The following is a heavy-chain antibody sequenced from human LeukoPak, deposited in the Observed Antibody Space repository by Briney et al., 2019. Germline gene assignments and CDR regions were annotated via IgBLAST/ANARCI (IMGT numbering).Heavy chain of an antibody. J-gene: IGHJ6*02. CDR3: ARDSYGMDV. CDR2: ISYDGSNK. V-gene: IGHV3-30-3*01. Sequence: GRSLRLSCAASGFTSSSYAMHWVRQAPGKGLEWVAVISYDGSNKYYADSVKGRFTISRDNSKNTLYLQMNSLRAEDTAVYYCARDSYGMDVWGQGTTVTVSS. CDR1: GFTSSSYA.